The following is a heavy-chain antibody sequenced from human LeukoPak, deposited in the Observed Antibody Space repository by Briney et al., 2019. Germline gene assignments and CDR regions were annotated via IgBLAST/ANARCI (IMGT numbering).Heavy chain of an antibody. V-gene: IGHV1-8*01. CDR2: MNPNSGNT. CDR1: GYTFTSYD. D-gene: IGHD5-12*01. Sequence: ASVKVSCKASGYTFTSYDINWVRQATGQGLEWMGWMNPNSGNTGYAQKFQGRVTITADKSTSTAYMELSSLRSEDTAVYYCARDGYNFSPLPDYWGQGTLVTVSS. CDR3: ARDGYNFSPLPDY. J-gene: IGHJ4*02.